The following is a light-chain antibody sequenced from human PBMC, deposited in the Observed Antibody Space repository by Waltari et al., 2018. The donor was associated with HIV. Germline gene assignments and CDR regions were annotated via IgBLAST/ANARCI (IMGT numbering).Light chain of an antibody. CDR3: QTWGAGIVV. CDR2: LNSDGSH. CDR1: SPLSIYA. V-gene: IGLV4-69*01. J-gene: IGLJ2*01. Sequence: QLVLTQSPSASASLGASVKLTCTLTSPLSIYAIAWHQQQPEQGPLYLMNLNSDGSHRKGDGIPDRFSGSASGAERYLTISNVQSEDEGTYYCQTWGAGIVVFGGGTRLSVL.